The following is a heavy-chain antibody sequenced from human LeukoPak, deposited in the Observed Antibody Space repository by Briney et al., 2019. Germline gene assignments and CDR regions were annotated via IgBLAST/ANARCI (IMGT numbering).Heavy chain of an antibody. V-gene: IGHV3-74*01. J-gene: IGHJ4*02. D-gene: IGHD7-27*01. CDR1: GFSFSSYW. Sequence: GGSLRLSCAASGFSFSSYWMHWVRQAPGKGLVWVSRIKTDGSSATYADSVKGRFTISRDNAKNTLYLQMSSLRAEDTAVSYCARDHWGSVNSWRQGTLVIVSS. CDR2: IKTDGSSA. CDR3: ARDHWGSVNS.